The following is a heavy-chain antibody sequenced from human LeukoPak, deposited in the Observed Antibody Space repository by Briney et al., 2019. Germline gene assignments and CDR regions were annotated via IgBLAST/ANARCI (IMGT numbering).Heavy chain of an antibody. Sequence: GASVKVSCKASGYTFTGYYMHWVRQAPGQGLEWMGWINPNSGGTNYAQKFQGRVTMTRDTSISTAYMELSRLRSDDTAVYYCARDRGLYDFWSGYYIGGMDGMDVWGQGTTVTVSS. CDR1: GYTFTGYY. V-gene: IGHV1-2*02. CDR3: ARDRGLYDFWSGYYIGGMDGMDV. CDR2: INPNSGGT. J-gene: IGHJ6*02. D-gene: IGHD3-3*01.